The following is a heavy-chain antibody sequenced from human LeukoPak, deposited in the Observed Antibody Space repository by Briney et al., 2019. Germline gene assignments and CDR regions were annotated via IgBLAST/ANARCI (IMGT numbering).Heavy chain of an antibody. V-gene: IGHV3-23*01. CDR3: ARDPSSLSMNV. Sequence: GGSLRLSCAASGFTFRTYTMNWIRQAPGEGLQWVSAISGSADGTYYSDSVKGRFTISRDNSNNTLYLQMHSLRVEDTAIYYCARDPSSLSMNVWGKGTTVTVSS. CDR2: ISGSADGT. CDR1: GFTFRTYT. J-gene: IGHJ6*04.